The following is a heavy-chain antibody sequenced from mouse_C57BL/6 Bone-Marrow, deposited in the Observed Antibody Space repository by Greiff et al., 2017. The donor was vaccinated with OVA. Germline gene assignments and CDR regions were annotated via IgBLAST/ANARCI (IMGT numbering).Heavy chain of an antibody. D-gene: IGHD1-1*01. J-gene: IGHJ2*01. CDR1: GFTFSSYG. Sequence: VQLKESGGDLVKPGGSLKLSCAASGFTFSSYGMSWVRQTPDKRLEWVATISSGGSYTYYPGSVKGRFTISRDNAKNTLYLQMSRLKSEDTAMYYCERHGDYGSFFDYWGQGTTLTVSS. V-gene: IGHV5-6*01. CDR2: ISSGGSYT. CDR3: ERHGDYGSFFDY.